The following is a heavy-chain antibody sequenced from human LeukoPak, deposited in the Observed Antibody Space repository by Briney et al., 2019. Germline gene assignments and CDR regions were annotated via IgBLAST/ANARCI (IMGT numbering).Heavy chain of an antibody. CDR1: GCTFNDYG. D-gene: IGHD6-19*01. J-gene: IGHJ4*02. V-gene: IGHV3-20*04. Sequence: GGSLTLSCAASGCTFNDYGMSWGRQAPGQGLGGVSGINGNGGSRGYADSVKGRFTISRDNAKTSLYLQMNSLRAEDTALYYCARVSSGWSPNYWGQGTLVTVSS. CDR2: INGNGGSR. CDR3: ARVSSGWSPNY.